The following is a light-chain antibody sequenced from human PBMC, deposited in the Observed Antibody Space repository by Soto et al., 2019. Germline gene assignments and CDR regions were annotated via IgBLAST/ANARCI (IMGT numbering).Light chain of an antibody. Sequence: DIQMTQPPSSLSASVGDRVTITCQASQDISNYLNWYQQKPGKAPKLLIYDASNLETGVPSRFSGSGSGTDFTFTISSLQPEDIATYYYQQYDNLPLPCGGEPNVDIK. CDR2: DAS. V-gene: IGKV1-33*01. CDR1: QDISNY. CDR3: QQYDNLPLP. J-gene: IGKJ4*01.